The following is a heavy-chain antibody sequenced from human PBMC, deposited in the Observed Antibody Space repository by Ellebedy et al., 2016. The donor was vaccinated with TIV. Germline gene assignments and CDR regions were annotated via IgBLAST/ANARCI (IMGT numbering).Heavy chain of an antibody. Sequence: AASVKVSCKASGYTFSTYDINWVRQATGQGLEWMGWMNPKSGNTGYAQKFQGRVTITRNTSITTAYMELRSLRFEDTAVYYCARGQGWLGAFNFWGQGTMVSVSS. CDR2: MNPKSGNT. CDR3: ARGQGWLGAFNF. D-gene: IGHD5-24*01. J-gene: IGHJ3*01. V-gene: IGHV1-8*03. CDR1: GYTFSTYD.